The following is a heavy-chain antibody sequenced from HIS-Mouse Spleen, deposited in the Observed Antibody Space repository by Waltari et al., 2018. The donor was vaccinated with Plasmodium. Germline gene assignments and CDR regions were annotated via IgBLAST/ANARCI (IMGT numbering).Heavy chain of an antibody. CDR3: ARLSIAVAGNFDY. V-gene: IGHV4-39*01. D-gene: IGHD6-19*01. Sequence: QLQLQESGPGLVKPSETLSLTCTVSGGSISSSSYYWGWIRQPPGKGLEWIGRIYYSGSTYYNPSLKSRVTISVDTSKNQFSLKLSSVTAADTAVYYCARLSIAVAGNFDYWGQGTLVTVSS. CDR1: GGSISSSSYY. CDR2: IYYSGST. J-gene: IGHJ4*02.